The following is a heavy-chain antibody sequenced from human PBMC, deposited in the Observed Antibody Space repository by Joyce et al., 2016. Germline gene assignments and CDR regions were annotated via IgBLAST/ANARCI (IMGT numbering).Heavy chain of an antibody. D-gene: IGHD2-2*01. J-gene: IGHJ6*02. CDR3: AKDQGHASTWTRPAYYYYYGMDV. CDR2: FSVSDVYT. CDR1: GFNVKNYA. V-gene: IGHV3-23*01. Sequence: EVQLLESGGALVQPGGSLRLSCAASGFNVKNYAMSWVRQAPGKGLEWVSAFSVSDVYTYYADSVKGRFTISRDISKNTLYLQMNSLRAEDTAVYYCAKDQGHASTWTRPAYYYYYGMDVWGQGTTVTVSS.